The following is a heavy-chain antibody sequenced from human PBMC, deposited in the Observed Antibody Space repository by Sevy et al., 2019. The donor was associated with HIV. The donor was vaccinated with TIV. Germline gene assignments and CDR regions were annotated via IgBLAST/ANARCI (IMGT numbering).Heavy chain of an antibody. CDR2: IKQDGSEK. V-gene: IGHV3-7*01. Sequence: GGSLRLSCAASGFTFSSYWMSWVRQAPGKGLEWVANIKQDGSEKYYVDSVKGRFTISRDNAKNSLYLQMNSLRAEDTAVYYCARGAREYCISTSFYYYGMDVWGQGTTVTVSS. D-gene: IGHD2-2*01. CDR1: GFTFSSYW. CDR3: ARGAREYCISTSFYYYGMDV. J-gene: IGHJ6*02.